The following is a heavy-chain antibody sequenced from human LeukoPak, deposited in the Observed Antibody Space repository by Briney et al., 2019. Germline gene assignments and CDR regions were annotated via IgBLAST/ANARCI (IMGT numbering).Heavy chain of an antibody. Sequence: KPGGSLRLSCAASGFTFSSYSMNWVRQAPGKGLEWVSSISSSSSYIYYADSVKGRFTISRDNAKNSLYLQMNSLRAEDTAVYYCARDRYGSGSYYNSFDYWGQGTLVTVSS. D-gene: IGHD3-10*01. V-gene: IGHV3-21*01. CDR1: GFTFSSYS. CDR3: ARDRYGSGSYYNSFDY. CDR2: ISSSSSYI. J-gene: IGHJ4*02.